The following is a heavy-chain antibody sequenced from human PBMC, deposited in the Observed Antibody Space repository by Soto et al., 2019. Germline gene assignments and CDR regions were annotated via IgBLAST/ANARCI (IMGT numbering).Heavy chain of an antibody. V-gene: IGHV3-33*01. CDR1: GFTFSNYG. Sequence: QVQLVESGGGVVQPGRSLSFSCAATGFTFSNYGMHWVRQAPGKGLEWVSVVWYDGSNKYYADSVKGRFTISRYNSKNTLYLKMTSRRAEDTAVYYCARELVRGVKGSCGQGTLVTVSS. CDR3: ARELVRGVKGS. CDR2: VWYDGSNK. J-gene: IGHJ5*02. D-gene: IGHD3-10*01.